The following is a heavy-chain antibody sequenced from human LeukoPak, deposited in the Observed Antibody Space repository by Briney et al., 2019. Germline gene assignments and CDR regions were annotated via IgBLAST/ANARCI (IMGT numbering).Heavy chain of an antibody. V-gene: IGHV3-9*01. CDR2: ISWNSGSI. CDR3: AKGYFGVATSTFDY. D-gene: IGHD3-3*01. CDR1: GFTFSSYS. J-gene: IGHJ4*02. Sequence: PGGSLRLSCAASGFTFSSYSMNWVRQAPGKGLEWVSGISWNSGSIGYADSVKGRFTISRDNAKNSLYLQMNSLRAEDTALYYCAKGYFGVATSTFDYWGQGTLVTVSS.